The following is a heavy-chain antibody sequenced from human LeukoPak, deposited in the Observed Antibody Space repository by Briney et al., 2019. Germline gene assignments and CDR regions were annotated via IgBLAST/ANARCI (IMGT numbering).Heavy chain of an antibody. J-gene: IGHJ6*03. CDR3: ARGPYFYGSGSYSQMYYYMDV. CDR2: IIPIFGTS. Sequence: ASVKVSCKASGGTFSNDAVSWVRQAPGQGLEWMGGIIPIFGTSNYAQKFQGRVTITTDESTSTAYMELSSLRSEDTAVYYCARGPYFYGSGSYSQMYYYMDVWGKGTTVTVS. CDR1: GGTFSNDA. D-gene: IGHD3-10*01. V-gene: IGHV1-69*05.